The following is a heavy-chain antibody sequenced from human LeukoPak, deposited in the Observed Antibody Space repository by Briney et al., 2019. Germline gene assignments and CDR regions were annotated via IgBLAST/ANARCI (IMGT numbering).Heavy chain of an antibody. J-gene: IGHJ6*02. CDR2: ISAYNGNT. D-gene: IGHD6-13*01. CDR1: GYTFTSYG. CDR3: ARGYSSSWYGGYYYYGMDV. V-gene: IGHV1-18*01. Sequence: ASVKVSCKASGYTFTSYGISWVRQAPGQGLEWMGWISAYNGNTNYAQKLQGRVTMPTDTSTSTAYMELRSLRSDDTAVYYCARGYSSSWYGGYYYYGMDVWGQGTTVTVSS.